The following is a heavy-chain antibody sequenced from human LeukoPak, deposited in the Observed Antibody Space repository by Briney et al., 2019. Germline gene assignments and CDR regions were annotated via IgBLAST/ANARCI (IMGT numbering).Heavy chain of an antibody. Sequence: ASVKVSCKASGYSFTRDDITWVRQAPGQGLERMGWINTYNGNTNYVQKFQGRVTMTTDTSTSTAYMELRSLRFDDTAVYYCARSQAPVAGTGYFDPWGQGTLVTVSS. V-gene: IGHV1-18*01. D-gene: IGHD6-19*01. CDR1: GYSFTRDD. CDR2: INTYNGNT. J-gene: IGHJ5*02. CDR3: ARSQAPVAGTGYFDP.